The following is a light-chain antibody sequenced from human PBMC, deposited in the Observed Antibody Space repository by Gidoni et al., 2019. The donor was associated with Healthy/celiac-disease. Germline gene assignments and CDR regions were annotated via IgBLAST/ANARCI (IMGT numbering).Light chain of an antibody. Sequence: DLQLTQSPSSLSASVGDRVTITCRASQSISSYLNWYQQKPGKAPKLLIYAASSLQSGVPSRFSGSGSGTDFTLTISSLQPEDFATYYCQQSYSRPFTFGPGTKVDIK. CDR1: QSISSY. CDR3: QQSYSRPFT. J-gene: IGKJ3*01. CDR2: AAS. V-gene: IGKV1-39*01.